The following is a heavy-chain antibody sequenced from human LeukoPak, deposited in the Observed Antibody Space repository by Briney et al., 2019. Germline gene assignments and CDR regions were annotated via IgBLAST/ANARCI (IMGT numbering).Heavy chain of an antibody. CDR1: GYTFTDYY. J-gene: IGHJ6*02. Sequence: ASVKVSCKASGYTFTDYYIHWVRQAPGQGLEWMGWINPNSGGTNYPQKFQGRVTVTRDTSISTAYMKLSRLRSDDTAVYYCARTSSSWYGYYYYYGMDVWGQGTTVTVSS. CDR3: ARTSSSWYGYYYYYGMDV. V-gene: IGHV1-2*02. D-gene: IGHD6-13*01. CDR2: INPNSGGT.